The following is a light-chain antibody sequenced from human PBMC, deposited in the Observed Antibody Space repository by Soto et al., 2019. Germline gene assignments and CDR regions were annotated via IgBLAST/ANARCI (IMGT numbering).Light chain of an antibody. Sequence: IGLTQSPGTLSLSPGERATLSCRASQTVSSNSLAWYQQKPGQAPRLLIYGASSRATGIPDRFSGSGSGTDFSLTISRLEPDDFAVYYCQQYGRSSRTFGQGTKVDIK. CDR1: QTVSSNS. J-gene: IGKJ1*01. CDR2: GAS. CDR3: QQYGRSSRT. V-gene: IGKV3-20*01.